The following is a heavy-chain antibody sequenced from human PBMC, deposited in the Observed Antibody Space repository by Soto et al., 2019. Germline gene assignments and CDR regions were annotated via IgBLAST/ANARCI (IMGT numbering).Heavy chain of an antibody. Sequence: PGGSLRLSCAASGFTFSSYGMHWVRQAPGKGLEWVAVIWYGGSNKYYADSVKGRFTISRDNSKNTLYLQMNSLRAEDTAVYYCASLEYYYGSGSYYNVGPDDAFDIWGQGTMVTVSS. V-gene: IGHV3-33*01. CDR1: GFTFSSYG. D-gene: IGHD3-10*01. J-gene: IGHJ3*02. CDR2: IWYGGSNK. CDR3: ASLEYYYGSGSYYNVGPDDAFDI.